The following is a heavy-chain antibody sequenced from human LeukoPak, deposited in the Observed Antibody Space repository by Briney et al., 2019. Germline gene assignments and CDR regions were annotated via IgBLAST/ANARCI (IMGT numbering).Heavy chain of an antibody. CDR3: ARDSPYDYVWGSYRPQFDY. D-gene: IGHD3-16*02. V-gene: IGHV1-18*01. CDR1: GYTFTSYG. J-gene: IGHJ4*02. Sequence: GASVKVSCKASGYTFTSYGISWVRQAPGQGLEWMGWISAYNGNTNYAQKLQGRVTMTTDTSTSTAYMELRSLRSDDTAVYYCARDSPYDYVWGSYRPQFDYWGQGTLVTVSS. CDR2: ISAYNGNT.